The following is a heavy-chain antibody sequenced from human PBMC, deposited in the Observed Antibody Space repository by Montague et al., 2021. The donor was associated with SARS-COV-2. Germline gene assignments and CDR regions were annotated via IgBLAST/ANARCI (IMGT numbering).Heavy chain of an antibody. CDR1: GFTFSNIW. CDR2: IKPDESEK. Sequence: RLSCAASGFTFSNIWMSWVRQAPGKGLEWVANIKPDESEKNYVDSAKGRFSISRDNAKNSLYLQMDNLRAEDTAIYYCAKNGGAHGLDVWGQGTSVSVSS. D-gene: IGHD4-23*01. J-gene: IGHJ6*02. CDR3: AKNGGAHGLDV. V-gene: IGHV3-7*01.